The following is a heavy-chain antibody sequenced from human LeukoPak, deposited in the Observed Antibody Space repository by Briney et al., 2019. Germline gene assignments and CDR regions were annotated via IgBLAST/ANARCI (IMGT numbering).Heavy chain of an antibody. Sequence: GGSLRLSCAASGFTFSDYYMSWIRQAPGKGLEWVSYISSSGSTIYYADSVKGRFTISRDNAKNSLYLQMNSLRAEGTAVYYCARGAYYYGSGSYYLDYWGQGTLVTVSS. CDR1: GFTFSDYY. V-gene: IGHV3-11*01. CDR2: ISSSGSTI. J-gene: IGHJ4*02. D-gene: IGHD3-10*01. CDR3: ARGAYYYGSGSYYLDY.